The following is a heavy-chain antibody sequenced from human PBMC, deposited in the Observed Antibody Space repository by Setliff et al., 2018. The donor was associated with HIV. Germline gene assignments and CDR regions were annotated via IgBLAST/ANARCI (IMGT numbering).Heavy chain of an antibody. D-gene: IGHD6-13*01. J-gene: IGHJ4*02. CDR1: GDNVSSDRTA. CDR2: THYRSRWYS. CDR3: ARAGTTMAATGYYFDH. V-gene: IGHV6-1*01. Sequence: SQTLSLTCAISGDNVSSDRTAWNWIRQSPSRGLEWLGRTHYRSRWYSDYATFVKSRITINPDTSKNQFSLQLNSVTPEATAVYFCARAGTTMAATGYYFDHWGQGTLVTVSS.